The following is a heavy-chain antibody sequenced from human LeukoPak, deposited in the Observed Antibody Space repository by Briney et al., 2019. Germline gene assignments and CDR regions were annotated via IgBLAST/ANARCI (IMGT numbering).Heavy chain of an antibody. CDR1: GFTFSDYY. Sequence: GGSLRLSCAASGFTFSDYYMSWIRQAPGKGLEWVSYISSSGTTIYYADSVEGRFTISRDNAKNSLYLQMNSLRAEDTAVYYCARGQWLPKYYFDCWGQGTLVTVSS. CDR2: ISSSGTTI. CDR3: ARGQWLPKYYFDC. J-gene: IGHJ4*02. D-gene: IGHD6-19*01. V-gene: IGHV3-11*04.